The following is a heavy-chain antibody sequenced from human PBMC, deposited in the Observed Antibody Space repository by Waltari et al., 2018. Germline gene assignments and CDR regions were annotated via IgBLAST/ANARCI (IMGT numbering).Heavy chain of an antibody. CDR2: ISGSGSTI. J-gene: IGHJ4*02. D-gene: IGHD6-25*01. CDR3: ARRDSGRPYFDY. CDR1: GFTFSDSH. Sequence: QVQLVESGGGLVKPGGSLRLSCAASGFTFSDSHMSWIRQAPGKGLEWVSYISGSGSTIYYADSVRGRFTISRDNSYYSLYLQIHSLRAEDTAVYCCARRDSGRPYFDYWGQGTLVTVSS. V-gene: IGHV3-11*04.